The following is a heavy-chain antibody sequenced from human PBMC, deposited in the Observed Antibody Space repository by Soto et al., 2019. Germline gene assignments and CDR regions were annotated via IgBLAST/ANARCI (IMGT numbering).Heavy chain of an antibody. CDR3: AKDGGYSYGPYDY. D-gene: IGHD5-18*01. CDR1: GFTFTTYT. J-gene: IGHJ4*02. Sequence: GASVKVSCKASGFTFTTYTFHWVRQAPGQRLEWMGWINADNGNTEYSQKFQGRVTMTRDTSANTAYMELSSLRSEDTAVYYCAKDGGYSYGPYDYWGQGTLVTVSS. CDR2: INADNGNT. V-gene: IGHV1-3*01.